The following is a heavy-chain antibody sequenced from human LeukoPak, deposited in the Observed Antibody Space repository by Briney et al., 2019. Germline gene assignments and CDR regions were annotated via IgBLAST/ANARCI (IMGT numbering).Heavy chain of an antibody. Sequence: SETLSLTCTVSGGSISSYYWSWIRQPPGKGLEWIGYIYYSGGTNYNPSLKSRVTISVDTSKNQFSLKLSSVTAADTGVYYCARAPRRGDSYGSYDYWGQGTLVTVSS. V-gene: IGHV4-59*01. CDR1: GGSISSYY. J-gene: IGHJ4*02. D-gene: IGHD5-18*01. CDR2: IYYSGGT. CDR3: ARAPRRGDSYGSYDY.